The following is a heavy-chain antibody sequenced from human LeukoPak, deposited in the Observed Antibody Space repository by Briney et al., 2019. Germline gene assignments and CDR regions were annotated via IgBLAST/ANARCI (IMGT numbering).Heavy chain of an antibody. V-gene: IGHV4-34*01. D-gene: IGHD6-6*01. CDR2: INHSGST. CDR3: ARGTIAARGKYYFDY. J-gene: IGHJ4*02. Sequence: PSETLSLTCAVYGVSFSGYYWSWIRQPPGKGLEWIGEINHSGSTNYNPSLKSRVTISVDTSKNQFSLKLSSVTAADTAVYYCARGTIAARGKYYFDYWGQGTLVTVSS. CDR1: GVSFSGYY.